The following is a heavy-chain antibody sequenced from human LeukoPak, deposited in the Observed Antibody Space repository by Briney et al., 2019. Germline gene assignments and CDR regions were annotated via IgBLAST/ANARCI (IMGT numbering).Heavy chain of an antibody. CDR2: NHNTGST. Sequence: SETLSLTCTVSGGSIGTFHWSWIRQPPGRGLEWIGFNHNTGSTNYNPSLNSRVTISVDTSKNQFFLKLSSVTVADTAVYYCARHVHCSGGSCYRYGMDGWGQGTTVTVSS. CDR3: ARHVHCSGGSCYRYGMDG. D-gene: IGHD2-15*01. J-gene: IGHJ6*02. V-gene: IGHV4-59*08. CDR1: GGSIGTFH.